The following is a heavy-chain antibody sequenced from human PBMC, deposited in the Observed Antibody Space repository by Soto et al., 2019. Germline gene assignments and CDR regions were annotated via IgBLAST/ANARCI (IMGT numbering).Heavy chain of an antibody. CDR3: AKNEGLTYYYDSSGYRFDY. CDR2: ISYDGSNK. V-gene: IGHV3-30*18. J-gene: IGHJ4*02. Sequence: GGSLRLSCAASGFTFSSYGMHWVRQAPGKGLEWVAVISYDGSNKYYADSVKGRFTISRDNSKNTLYLQMNSLRAEDTAVYYCAKNEGLTYYYDSSGYRFDYWGQGTLVTVSS. CDR1: GFTFSSYG. D-gene: IGHD3-22*01.